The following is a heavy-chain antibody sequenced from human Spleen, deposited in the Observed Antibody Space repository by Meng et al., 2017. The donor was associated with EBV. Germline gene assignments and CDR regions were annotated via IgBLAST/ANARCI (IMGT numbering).Heavy chain of an antibody. Sequence: HLPEAGPGRVTPSEALALRCTVSGGSISSSSDYWGWIRQPPGKGLEWIGSIYYSGSTYYNPSLKSRVTISVDTSKNQFSLKLSSVTAADTAVYYCAREGAAAGTRWFDPWGQGTLVTVSS. CDR1: GGSISSSSDY. V-gene: IGHV4-39*07. D-gene: IGHD6-13*01. J-gene: IGHJ5*02. CDR2: IYYSGST. CDR3: AREGAAAGTRWFDP.